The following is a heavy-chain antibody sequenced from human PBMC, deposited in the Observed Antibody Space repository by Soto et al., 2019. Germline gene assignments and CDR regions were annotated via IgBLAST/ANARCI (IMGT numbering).Heavy chain of an antibody. Sequence: EVQLLESGGGLVQPGGSLRLSCAVSGLTFSDHSMTWVRQAPGKGLEWVSAILGNGRNTYYADSVKGRFTISRDNSRNTLYLQLNSLRVEDTAVYLCAGRRGGDYYFDYWGQGTLVTVSS. D-gene: IGHD3-10*01. CDR2: ILGNGRNT. J-gene: IGHJ4*02. CDR3: AGRRGGDYYFDY. CDR1: GLTFSDHS. V-gene: IGHV3-23*01.